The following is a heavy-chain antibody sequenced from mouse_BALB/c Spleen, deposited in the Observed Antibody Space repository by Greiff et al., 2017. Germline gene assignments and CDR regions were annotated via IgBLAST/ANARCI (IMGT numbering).Heavy chain of an antibody. CDR3: ASEGLIVY. CDR1: GYTFTSYW. V-gene: IGHV1-7*01. Sequence: QVQLQQSGAELAKPGASVKMSCKASGYTFTSYWMHWVKQRPGQGLEWIGYINPSTGYTEYNQKFKDKATLTADKSSSTAYMQLSSLTSEDSAVYYCASEGLIVYWGQGTTLTVSS. J-gene: IGHJ2*01. D-gene: IGHD3-3*01. CDR2: INPSTGYT.